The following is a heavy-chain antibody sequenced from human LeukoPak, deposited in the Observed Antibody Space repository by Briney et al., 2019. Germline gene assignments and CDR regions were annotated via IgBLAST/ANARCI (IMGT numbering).Heavy chain of an antibody. V-gene: IGHV3-30-3*01. D-gene: IGHD3-22*01. CDR3: ARGDDSSGYFYSYFDY. J-gene: IGHJ4*02. CDR1: GFPFSSYV. Sequence: GGSLRLSCAASGFPFSSYVMHWVRQARGKGLEWVSFTSYDGSNKYYADSVKGRFTISRDNSKNTLDLQMNSLRTEDTAMYYCARGDDSSGYFYSYFDYWGQGTLVTVSS. CDR2: TSYDGSNK.